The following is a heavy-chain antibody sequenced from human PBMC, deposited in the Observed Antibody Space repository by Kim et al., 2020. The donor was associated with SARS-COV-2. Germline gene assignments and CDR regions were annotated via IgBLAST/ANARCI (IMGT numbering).Heavy chain of an antibody. V-gene: IGHV4-4*09. J-gene: IGHJ6*02. CDR3: ARPMVRGAIYGMDV. Sequence: PSLKSRVTISVDTSKNQFSLKLSSVTAADTAVYYCARPMVRGAIYGMDVWGQGTTVTVSS. D-gene: IGHD3-10*01.